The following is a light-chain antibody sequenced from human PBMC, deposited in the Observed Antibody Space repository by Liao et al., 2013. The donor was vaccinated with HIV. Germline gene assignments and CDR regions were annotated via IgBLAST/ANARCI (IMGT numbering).Light chain of an antibody. CDR3: QVWDRSSGHPNV. Sequence: SYELTQPPSVSVSPGQTARITCSGDALPKQYAYWYQHKSGQAPVLVIFHGIDRPSGISERFSGSNTENTATLTISRAEAGDEADYYCQVWDRSSGHPNVFGLGTKVTVL. CDR2: HGI. J-gene: IGLJ1*01. V-gene: IGLV3-21*02. CDR1: ALPKQY.